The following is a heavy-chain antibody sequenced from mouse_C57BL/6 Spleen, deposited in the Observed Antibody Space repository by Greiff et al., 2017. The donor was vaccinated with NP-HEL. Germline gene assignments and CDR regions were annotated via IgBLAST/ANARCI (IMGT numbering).Heavy chain of an antibody. J-gene: IGHJ3*01. V-gene: IGHV1-19*01. CDR3: AKTGDYGSSLSWFAY. CDR1: GYTFTDYY. Sequence: VQLQQSGPVLVKPGASVKMSCKASGYTFTDYYMNWVKQSHGKSLEWIGVINPYNGGTSYNQKFKGKATLTVDKSSSTAYMELNSLTSEDSAVYYCAKTGDYGSSLSWFAYWGQGTLVTVSA. D-gene: IGHD1-1*01. CDR2: INPYNGGT.